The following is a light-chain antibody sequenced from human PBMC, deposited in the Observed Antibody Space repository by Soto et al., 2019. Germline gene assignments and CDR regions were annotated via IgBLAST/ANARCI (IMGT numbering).Light chain of an antibody. CDR1: KRVADDH. CDR3: HPYGRSPIFT. CDR2: AAS. V-gene: IGKV3-20*01. Sequence: VLTQSPGTLSLSAGERATLYCRASKRVADDHLAWYQQKPGQAPSLLIYAASNSAAGIPDRFSGSGSGIEFNLTISRMEPEDFGVFFCHPYGRSPIFTFGPGTTVDMK. J-gene: IGKJ3*01.